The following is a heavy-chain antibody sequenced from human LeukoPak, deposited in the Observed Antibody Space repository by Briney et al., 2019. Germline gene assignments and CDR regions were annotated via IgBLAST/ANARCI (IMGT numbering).Heavy chain of an antibody. J-gene: IGHJ4*02. CDR3: AKGSEWLRLDY. CDR2: ISWDGGST. CDR1: GFIFDDYT. V-gene: IGHV3-43*01. Sequence: GGSLRLSCVASGFIFDDYTMHWVRQAPGKGLEWVSLISWDGGSTYYADSVKGRFTISRDNSKNSLYLQMNSLRTEDTALYYCAKGSEWLRLDYWGQGTLVTVSS. D-gene: IGHD5-12*01.